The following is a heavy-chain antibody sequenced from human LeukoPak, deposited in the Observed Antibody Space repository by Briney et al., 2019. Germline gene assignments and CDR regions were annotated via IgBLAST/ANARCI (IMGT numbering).Heavy chain of an antibody. J-gene: IGHJ4*02. Sequence: PGSSLRLSCAASGFTFSNYAMSWVRQAPGKGLEWVSAVSGRDDSTYYADSVKGRFTISRDNSKNTLYLQMNSLRAEDTAVYYCAKWGDYDILTGYYASDYWGQGTLVTVSS. V-gene: IGHV3-23*01. CDR3: AKWGDYDILTGYYASDY. D-gene: IGHD3-9*01. CDR1: GFTFSNYA. CDR2: VSGRDDST.